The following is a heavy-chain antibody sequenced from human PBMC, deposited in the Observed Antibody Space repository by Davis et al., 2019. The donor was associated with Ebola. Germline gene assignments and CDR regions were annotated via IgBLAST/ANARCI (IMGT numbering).Heavy chain of an antibody. V-gene: IGHV4-34*01. D-gene: IGHD5-24*01. CDR3: AGPYNVYYYYGMDV. CDR1: GGSFTATY. J-gene: IGHJ6*02. Sequence: SETLSLTCAVYGGSFTATYCSWVRQPPGKGLEWIGETNHSGSTNYNLSLKGRVTISVDTSKNQFSLKLSSVTAADTAVYYRAGPYNVYYYYGMDVWGQGTTVTVSS. CDR2: TNHSGST.